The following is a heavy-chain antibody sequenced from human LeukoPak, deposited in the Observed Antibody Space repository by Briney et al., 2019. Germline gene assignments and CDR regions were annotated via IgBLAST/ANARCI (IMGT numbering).Heavy chain of an antibody. CDR3: AELGITMIGGV. CDR2: IKGDGSET. J-gene: IGHJ6*04. Sequence: GGSLRLSCVASGFTFSNHWMTWVRQAPGKGLEWVANIKGDGSETNYVDSVKGRFTISRDNAKNSLFLQMNSLRAEDTAVYYCAELGITMIGGVWGKGTTVTISS. D-gene: IGHD3-10*02. V-gene: IGHV3-7*01. CDR1: GFTFSNHW.